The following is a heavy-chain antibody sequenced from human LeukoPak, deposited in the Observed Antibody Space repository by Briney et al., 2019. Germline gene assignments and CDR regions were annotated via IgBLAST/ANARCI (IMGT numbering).Heavy chain of an antibody. CDR2: IEPSGKT. V-gene: IGHV4-31*03. D-gene: IGHD1-14*01. J-gene: IGHJ3*02. CDR3: ARQTTRCGWADDAFDI. Sequence: SETLSLTCTVSGGSIISGLYFWSWIRQLPGKGLEWIGYIEPSGKTYLSPSLKSRLTISMDTSENHLSLNLRSVTAADTAVYYCARQTTRCGWADDAFDIWGQGTMVTVSS. CDR1: GGSIISGLYF.